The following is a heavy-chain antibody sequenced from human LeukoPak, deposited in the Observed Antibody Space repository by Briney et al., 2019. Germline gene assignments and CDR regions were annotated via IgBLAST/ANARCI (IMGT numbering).Heavy chain of an antibody. CDR3: ARRDIVVVPASIYDY. Sequence: SETLTLTCTVSGGSISSYYWRWIRQPPGKGLEWIGEINHSGSTKYNPYPKSRVTISVDTSKKQFSLKLSSVTAADTGVYYGARRDIVVVPASIYDYWGQGTLVTVSS. CDR1: GGSISSYY. CDR2: INHSGST. D-gene: IGHD2-2*01. V-gene: IGHV4-34*01. J-gene: IGHJ4*02.